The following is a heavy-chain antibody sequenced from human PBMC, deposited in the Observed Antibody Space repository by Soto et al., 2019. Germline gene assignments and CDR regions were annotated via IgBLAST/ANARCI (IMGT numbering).Heavy chain of an antibody. CDR3: AKNAEMATIYPDY. J-gene: IGHJ4*02. V-gene: IGHV3-30*18. CDR1: GFTFSSYG. CDR2: ISYDGSNK. Sequence: GGSLRLSCAAPGFTFSSYGMHWVRQAPGKGLEWVAVISYDGSNKYYADSVKGRFTISRDNSKNTLYLQMNSLRAEDTAVYYCAKNAEMATIYPDYWGQGTLVTVSS. D-gene: IGHD5-12*01.